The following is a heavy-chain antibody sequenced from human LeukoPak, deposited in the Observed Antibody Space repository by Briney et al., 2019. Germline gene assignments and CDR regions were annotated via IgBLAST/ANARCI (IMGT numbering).Heavy chain of an antibody. Sequence: PGGSLRLSCAASGFTFSSYGMHWVRQAPGKGLEWVAVIWYGGSNKYYADSVKGRFTISRDNSKNTLYLQMNSLRAEDTAVYYCAAGSGWLIDYWGQGTLVTVSS. CDR1: GFTFSSYG. J-gene: IGHJ4*02. V-gene: IGHV3-33*08. CDR2: IWYGGSNK. D-gene: IGHD3-3*01. CDR3: AAGSGWLIDY.